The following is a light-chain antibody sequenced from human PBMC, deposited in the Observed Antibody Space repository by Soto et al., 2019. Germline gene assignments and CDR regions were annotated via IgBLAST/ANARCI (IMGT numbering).Light chain of an antibody. CDR1: SSDVGGYNY. Sequence: LTQPPSASGSFGQSVTISCTGTSSDVGGYNYVSWYQQHPGKAPELMIYEVSERPSGVPDRFSGSKSGNTASLTVSGLQADDEADYYCSSYSGTNYHYVFGTGTKVTVL. CDR2: EVS. V-gene: IGLV2-8*01. CDR3: SSYSGTNYHYV. J-gene: IGLJ1*01.